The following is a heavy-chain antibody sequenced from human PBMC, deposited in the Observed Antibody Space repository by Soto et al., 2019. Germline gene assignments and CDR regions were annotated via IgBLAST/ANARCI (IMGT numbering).Heavy chain of an antibody. Sequence: LQESGLGLVKPSGTLSLTCAVSGDSISSNNWWSWVRQPPGKGLEWIGEIYHTGSTNYNPSLKSRVTISVDKSKNQFSLKLSSVTAADTALYYCARSSDSSGYCTYWGQGTLVTVSS. V-gene: IGHV4-4*02. J-gene: IGHJ4*02. D-gene: IGHD3-22*01. CDR3: ARSSDSSGYCTY. CDR1: GDSISSNNW. CDR2: IYHTGST.